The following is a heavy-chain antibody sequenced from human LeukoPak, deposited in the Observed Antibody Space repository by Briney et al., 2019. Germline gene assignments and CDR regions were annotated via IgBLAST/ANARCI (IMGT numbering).Heavy chain of an antibody. CDR2: ISAYNGNT. J-gene: IGHJ6*03. D-gene: IGHD1-26*01. CDR1: GYTFTSCD. V-gene: IGHV1-18*01. CDR3: ARVVGALYYYYYMDV. Sequence: ASVKVSCKASGYTFTSCDINWVRQATGQGLEWMGWISAYNGNTNYAQKLQGRVTMTTDTSTSTAYMELRSLRSDDTAVYYCARVVGALYYYYYMDVWGKGTTVTVSS.